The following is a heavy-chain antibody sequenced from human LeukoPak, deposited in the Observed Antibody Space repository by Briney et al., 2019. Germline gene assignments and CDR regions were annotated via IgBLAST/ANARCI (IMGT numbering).Heavy chain of an antibody. CDR2: IYSGGST. CDR1: GFTFSSYS. D-gene: IGHD2-15*01. Sequence: GGSLRLSCAASGFTFSSYSMNWVRQAPGKGLEWVSVIYSGGSTYYADSVKGRFTISRDNAKNSLYLQMNSLRAEDTAVYYCASLVVAALDYWGQGTLVTVSS. V-gene: IGHV3-53*01. CDR3: ASLVVAALDY. J-gene: IGHJ4*02.